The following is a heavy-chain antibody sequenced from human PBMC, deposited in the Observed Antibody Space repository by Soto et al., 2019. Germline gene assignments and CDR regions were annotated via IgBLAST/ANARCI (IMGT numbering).Heavy chain of an antibody. V-gene: IGHV1-69*12. CDR3: ARDGRDGRSGYYYGMDV. J-gene: IGHJ6*02. Sequence: QVQLVQSGAEVKKPGSSVKVSCKASGGTFSSYAISWVRQAPGQGLEWMGGIIPIFGTANYAQKFQGRVTIPADESTSTAYMELSSLRSEDTAVYYCARDGRDGRSGYYYGMDVWGQGTTVTVSS. CDR1: GGTFSSYA. CDR2: IIPIFGTA. D-gene: IGHD1-26*01.